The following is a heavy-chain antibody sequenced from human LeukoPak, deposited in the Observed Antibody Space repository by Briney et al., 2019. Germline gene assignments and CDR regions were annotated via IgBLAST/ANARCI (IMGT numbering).Heavy chain of an antibody. CDR2: ISSSSSTI. CDR1: GFTFSSYS. Sequence: GGSLRLSCAASGFTFSSYSMNWVRQAPGKGLEWVSYISSSSSTIYYADSVKGRFTISRDNAKNSLYLQMNSLRAEATAVYYCYSWARVGVGCVWCSYRIFDFWGKGTMVTVSS. J-gene: IGHJ4*02. D-gene: IGHD3-16*02. V-gene: IGHV3-48*01. CDR3: YSWARVGVGCVWCSYRIFDF.